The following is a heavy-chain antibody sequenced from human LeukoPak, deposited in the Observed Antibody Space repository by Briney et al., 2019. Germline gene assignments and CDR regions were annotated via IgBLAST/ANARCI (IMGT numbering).Heavy chain of an antibody. D-gene: IGHD6-13*01. V-gene: IGHV5-51*01. CDR1: GYSFINYW. CDR3: ARRIAAAGSDAFDI. Sequence: GESLKISCKGSGYSFINYWIGWVRQMPGKGLEWMGIIYPGDSDTRYSPSFQGQVTISADKSISTAYLQWSSLKASDTAMYYCARRIAAAGSDAFDIWGQGTMVTVSS. CDR2: IYPGDSDT. J-gene: IGHJ3*02.